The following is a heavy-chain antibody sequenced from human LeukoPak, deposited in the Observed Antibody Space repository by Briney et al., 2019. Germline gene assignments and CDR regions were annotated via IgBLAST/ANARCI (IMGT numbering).Heavy chain of an antibody. J-gene: IGHJ4*02. CDR3: ARDRSRSSSWYGDFDY. Sequence: SETLSLTCTVSGGSISSGSYYWSWIRQPAGKGLEWIGRIYTSGSTNYNPSLKSRVTISVDTSKNQFSLKLSSVTAADTAVYYCARDRSRSSSWYGDFDYWGQGTLVTVSS. CDR2: IYTSGST. CDR1: GGSISSGSYY. D-gene: IGHD6-13*01. V-gene: IGHV4-61*02.